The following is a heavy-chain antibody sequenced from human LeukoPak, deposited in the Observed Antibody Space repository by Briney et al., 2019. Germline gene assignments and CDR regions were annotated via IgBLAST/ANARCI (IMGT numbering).Heavy chain of an antibody. CDR2: IYYSGST. Sequence: SETLSLTCTVSGGSVSSGSYYWRWIRQPPGKGLEWIGYIYYSGSTNYNPSLKSRVTISVDTSKNQFSLKLSSVTAADTAVYYCARVTITMIVVAYFDYWGQGTLVTVSS. D-gene: IGHD3-22*01. CDR3: ARVTITMIVVAYFDY. CDR1: GGSVSSGSYY. V-gene: IGHV4-61*01. J-gene: IGHJ4*02.